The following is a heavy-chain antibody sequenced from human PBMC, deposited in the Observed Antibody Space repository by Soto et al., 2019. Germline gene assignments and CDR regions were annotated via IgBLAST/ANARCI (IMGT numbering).Heavy chain of an antibody. Sequence: QVQLVESGGGLVKPGGSLRLSCIASGFTFGDFYMSWIRQAPGKGLEWVAYISRGATNIYYSDAVKGRFTISRDNAKNALYLQMNSLRAEDTAVYYCVRSLSEECFEERPVWGQGTTVSVSA. D-gene: IGHD3-16*01. CDR1: GFTFGDFY. J-gene: IGHJ3*01. CDR3: VRSLSEECFEERPV. CDR2: ISRGATNI. V-gene: IGHV3-11*01.